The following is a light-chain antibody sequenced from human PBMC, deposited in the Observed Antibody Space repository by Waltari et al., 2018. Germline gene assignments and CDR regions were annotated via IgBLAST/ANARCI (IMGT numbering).Light chain of an antibody. CDR3: QTGGHGTWV. CDR2: VNSDGSH. CDR1: SGHSSNV. V-gene: IGLV4-69*01. J-gene: IGLJ3*02. Sequence: QLVLTQSPSASASLGASVKLTCTLSSGHSSNVIAWIQQHTEKGPRYLMKVNSDGSHRKGDVILYRFSGSSSGAERYLTISSLQSEDEADYYCQTGGHGTWVFGGGTKLTVL.